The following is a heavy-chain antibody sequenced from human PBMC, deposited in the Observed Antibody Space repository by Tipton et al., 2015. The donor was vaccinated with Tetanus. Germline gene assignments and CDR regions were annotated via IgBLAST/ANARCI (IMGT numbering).Heavy chain of an antibody. D-gene: IGHD3-10*01. J-gene: IGHJ5*01. CDR1: GQSLSGHF. CDR3: ARHRPNMVRGVISWFDS. Sequence: TLSLTCAVSGQSLSGHFWSWVRQAPGKGLEWIGEITPRGSASYNPSLNSRLTMSVDTSKNQFSLRLRSVTAADTAIYYCARHRPNMVRGVISWFDSWGQGMRVAVSA. V-gene: IGHV4-34*01. CDR2: ITPRGSA.